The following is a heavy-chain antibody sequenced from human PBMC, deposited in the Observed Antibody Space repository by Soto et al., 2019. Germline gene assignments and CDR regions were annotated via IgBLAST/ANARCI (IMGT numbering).Heavy chain of an antibody. V-gene: IGHV4-59*08. Sequence: PSETLSLTCAVYGGSFSSYYWSWIRQPPGKGLEWIGYIYYSGSTNYNPSLKSRVTISVDTSKNQFSLKLSSVTAADTAVYYCVRSSSGWWGYYFDYWGQGTLVTVSS. CDR2: IYYSGST. D-gene: IGHD6-19*01. J-gene: IGHJ4*02. CDR1: GGSFSSYY. CDR3: VRSSSGWWGYYFDY.